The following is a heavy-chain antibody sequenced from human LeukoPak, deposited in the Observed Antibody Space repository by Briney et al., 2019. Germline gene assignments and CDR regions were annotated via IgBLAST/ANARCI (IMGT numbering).Heavy chain of an antibody. V-gene: IGHV3-23*01. CDR1: GFTFSSYA. Sequence: PGGSLRLSCAASGFTFSSYAMSWVRQAPGKGLEWVSAISGSGGSTYYADSVKGRFTISRDNSKNTLYLQMNNLRAEDTAVYYCAKDSSLYYYDSSGSYDYWGQGTLVTVSS. CDR3: AKDSSLYYYDSSGSYDY. CDR2: ISGSGGST. D-gene: IGHD3-22*01. J-gene: IGHJ4*02.